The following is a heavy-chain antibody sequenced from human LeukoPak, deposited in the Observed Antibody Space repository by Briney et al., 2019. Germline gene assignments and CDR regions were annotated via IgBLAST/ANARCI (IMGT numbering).Heavy chain of an antibody. V-gene: IGHV3-48*03. CDR2: ISSSGSTI. CDR1: GVTFSTFE. J-gene: IGHJ4*02. D-gene: IGHD1-26*01. CDR3: ASGSPAGDY. Sequence: PGGSLRLSCAASGVTFSTFEVNWVRQAPGKGLEWVSFISSSGSTIFYADSVKGRFTISRDNARNSLYLQMNSLRSEDTAIYYCASGSPAGDYWGQGTLVTVSS.